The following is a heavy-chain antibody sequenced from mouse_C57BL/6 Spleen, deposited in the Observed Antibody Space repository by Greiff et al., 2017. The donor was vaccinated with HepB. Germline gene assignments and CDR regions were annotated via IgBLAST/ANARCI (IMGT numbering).Heavy chain of an antibody. J-gene: IGHJ3*01. D-gene: IGHD1-1*01. CDR3: ARTTVVGRGFAY. V-gene: IGHV1-64*01. CDR2: IHPNSGST. CDR1: GYTFTSYW. Sequence: QVQLKQPGAELVKPGASVKLSCKASGYTFTSYWMHWVKQRPGQGLEWIGMIHPNSGSTNYNEKFKSKATLTVDKSSSTAYMQLSSLTSEDSAVYYCARTTVVGRGFAYWGQGTLVTVSA.